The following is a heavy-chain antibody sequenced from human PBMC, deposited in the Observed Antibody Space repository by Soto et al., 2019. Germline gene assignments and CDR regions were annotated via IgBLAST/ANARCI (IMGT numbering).Heavy chain of an antibody. CDR2: IYYSGST. CDR3: ARVSGSYYYGTDV. Sequence: PSETLSLTCTVSGGSISSSSYYWGWIRQPPGKGLEWIGSIYYSGSTYYNPSLKSRVTISVDTSKNQFSLKLSSVTAADTAVYYCARVSGSYYYGTDVWGQGTTVTVSS. CDR1: GGSISSSSYY. V-gene: IGHV4-39*01. D-gene: IGHD1-26*01. J-gene: IGHJ6*02.